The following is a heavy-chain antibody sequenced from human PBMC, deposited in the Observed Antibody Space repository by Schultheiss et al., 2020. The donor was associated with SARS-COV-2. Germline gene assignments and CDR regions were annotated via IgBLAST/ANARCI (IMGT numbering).Heavy chain of an antibody. V-gene: IGHV3-21*01. CDR3: ARDHCLAVAGRICRFGRYGMDV. CDR1: GFTFSSYS. D-gene: IGHD6-19*01. J-gene: IGHJ6*02. Sequence: GSLRLSCAASGFTFSSYSMNWVRQAPGKGLEWVSSISSSSSYIYYADSVKGRFTISRDNAKNSLYLQMNSLRAEDTAVYYCARDHCLAVAGRICRFGRYGMDVWGQGTTVTVSS. CDR2: ISSSSSYI.